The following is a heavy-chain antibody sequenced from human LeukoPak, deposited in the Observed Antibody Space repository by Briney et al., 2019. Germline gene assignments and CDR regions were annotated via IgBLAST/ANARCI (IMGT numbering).Heavy chain of an antibody. CDR2: IIPILGIA. CDR1: GGTFSSYA. CDR3: ARVFQQIGDLYYYYGMDV. Sequence: GASVKVSCKASGGTFSSYAISWVRQAPGQGLEWMGRIIPILGIANYAQKFQGRVTITADKSTSTAYMELSSLGSEDTAVYYCARVFQQIGDLYYYYGMDVWGQGTTVTVSS. V-gene: IGHV1-69*04. D-gene: IGHD2-21*01. J-gene: IGHJ6*02.